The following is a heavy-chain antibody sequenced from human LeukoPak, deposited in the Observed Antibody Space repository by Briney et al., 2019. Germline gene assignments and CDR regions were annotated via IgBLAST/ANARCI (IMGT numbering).Heavy chain of an antibody. Sequence: ASVKVSCKASGGTFSRYAISGGRQAPGQGLEWMGGIIPIFGTANYAQKFQGRVTITADESTRTAYMELSRLRYEDTAGYACARDPRDSSDDYWGQGSLVSVCS. V-gene: IGHV1-69*13. D-gene: IGHD3-22*01. CDR2: IIPIFGTA. CDR3: ARDPRDSSDDY. J-gene: IGHJ4*02. CDR1: GGTFSRYA.